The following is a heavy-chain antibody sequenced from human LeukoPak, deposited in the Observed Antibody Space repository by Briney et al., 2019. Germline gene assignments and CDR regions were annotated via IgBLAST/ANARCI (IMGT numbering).Heavy chain of an antibody. CDR3: ARAVDQWLAEFDY. V-gene: IGHV4-59*01. D-gene: IGHD6-19*01. J-gene: IGHJ4*02. Sequence: SETLSLTCTVSGGSISSYYWSWIRQPPGKGLEWIGYIYYSGSTNYNPSLKSRDTISVDTSKNQFSLKLSSVTAADTAVYYCARAVDQWLAEFDYWGQGTLVTVSS. CDR1: GGSISSYY. CDR2: IYYSGST.